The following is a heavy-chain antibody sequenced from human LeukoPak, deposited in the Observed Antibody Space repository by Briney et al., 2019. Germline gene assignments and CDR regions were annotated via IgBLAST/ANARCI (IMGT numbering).Heavy chain of an antibody. Sequence: RASVKVSCKASGYTFTGYYMHWVRQAPGQGLEWMGWINPNSGGTNYAQKFQGWVTMTRDTSISTAYMELSRLRSDDTAVYYCARGGNSSGLYYFDYWGQGTLVTVSS. V-gene: IGHV1-2*04. D-gene: IGHD6-19*01. CDR1: GYTFTGYY. J-gene: IGHJ4*02. CDR2: INPNSGGT. CDR3: ARGGNSSGLYYFDY.